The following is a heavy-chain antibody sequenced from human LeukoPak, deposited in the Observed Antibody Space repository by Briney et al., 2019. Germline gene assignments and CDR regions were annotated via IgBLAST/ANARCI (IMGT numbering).Heavy chain of an antibody. J-gene: IGHJ4*02. D-gene: IGHD3-10*01. CDR3: SKERPEEYYASGSYFDY. CDR1: GFTFRSFV. CDR2: ISDEDVSNI. V-gene: IGHV3-30*18. Sequence: FLRLSCAASGFTFRSFVMHSVRPAPGKGLEWAAAISDEDVSNIYYADSVKGRFPISRDNSKYTVYLEMNSLRVEDTAMYYCSKERPEEYYASGSYFDYWGQATLVTVSS.